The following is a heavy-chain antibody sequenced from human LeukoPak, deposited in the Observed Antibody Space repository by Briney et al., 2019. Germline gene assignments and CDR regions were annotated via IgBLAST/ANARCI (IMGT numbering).Heavy chain of an antibody. J-gene: IGHJ5*02. Sequence: ASVKVSCKASGYTFTNSYIHWVRQAPGQGLEWMGSINPKSGGTKYAQKFQGRVSMTRDTSISTAYMELASLTSDDTAVYYCARAGGRSWFDPWGQGTLVTVSS. CDR2: INPKSGGT. CDR1: GYTFTNSY. V-gene: IGHV1-2*02. CDR3: ARAGGRSWFDP. D-gene: IGHD1-26*01.